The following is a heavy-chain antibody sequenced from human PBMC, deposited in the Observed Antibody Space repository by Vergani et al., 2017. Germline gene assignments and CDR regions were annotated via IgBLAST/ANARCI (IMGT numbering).Heavy chain of an antibody. D-gene: IGHD3-9*01. CDR3: ARGSAHYDILTGYHFDY. CDR2: MNPNSGNT. Sequence: QVQLLQSGAAVRKPGSSVTVSCKASGDTFSNYDINWVRQATGQGLEWMGWMNPNSGNTGYAQKFQGRVTITRNTSISTAYMELSSLRSEDTAVYYCARGSAHYDILTGYHFDYWGQGTLVTVSS. J-gene: IGHJ4*02. V-gene: IGHV1-8*03. CDR1: GDTFSNYD.